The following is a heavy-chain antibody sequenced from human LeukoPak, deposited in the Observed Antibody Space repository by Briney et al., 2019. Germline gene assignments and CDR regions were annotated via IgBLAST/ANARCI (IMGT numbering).Heavy chain of an antibody. Sequence: ASVKVSCKSSGYTFSDHYMHWVRQAPGQGLEWMGWIDPSSGATNYAQNFQGRVTMTRDTSINTAYMELSRLRSDDTAVYYCATAQHYDYIWGTSRPVTFDYWGRGTLVTVSP. CDR2: IDPSSGAT. CDR3: ATAQHYDYIWGTSRPVTFDY. V-gene: IGHV1-2*02. CDR1: GYTFSDHY. D-gene: IGHD3-16*02. J-gene: IGHJ4*02.